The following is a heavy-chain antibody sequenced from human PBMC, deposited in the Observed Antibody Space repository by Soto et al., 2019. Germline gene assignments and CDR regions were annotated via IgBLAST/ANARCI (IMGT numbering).Heavy chain of an antibody. CDR3: ARGGGGGLFEH. CDR2: IYSGGST. CDR1: GFTVSSNY. Sequence: GGSLRLSCAASGFTVSSNYMSWVRQAPGKGLEWVSVIYSGGSTYYADSVKGRFTISRDNTKSSLFLQMNSLGVEDTAVYYCARGGGGGLFEHWGQGVLVTVSS. D-gene: IGHD2-21*01. J-gene: IGHJ4*02. V-gene: IGHV3-53*01.